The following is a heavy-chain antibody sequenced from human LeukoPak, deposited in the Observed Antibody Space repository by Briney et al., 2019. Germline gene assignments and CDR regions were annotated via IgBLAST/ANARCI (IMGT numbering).Heavy chain of an antibody. CDR1: GFTFSSYG. V-gene: IGHV3-30*18. CDR2: ISYDGSNK. CDR3: AKVGYGSGSSEGVDY. D-gene: IGHD3-10*01. J-gene: IGHJ4*02. Sequence: PGRSLRLSCAASGFTFSSYGMHWVRQAPGKGLEWVAVISYDGSNKYYADSVKGRFTISRDNSKNTLYLQMNSLRAEDTAVYYCAKVGYGSGSSEGVDYWGQGTLVTVSS.